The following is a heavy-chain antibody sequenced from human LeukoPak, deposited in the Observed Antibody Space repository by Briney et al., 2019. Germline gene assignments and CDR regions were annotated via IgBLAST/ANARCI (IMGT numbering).Heavy chain of an antibody. Sequence: PGGSLRLSCAASGFTFSSYAMTWVRQAPGKGLEWVSGISGSGGSTYYADSVKGRFTISRDNSKNTLYLQMNSLRAEDTAVYYCAKSIYYDSSGEDYWGQGTLVTVSS. CDR3: AKSIYYDSSGEDY. CDR1: GFTFSSYA. V-gene: IGHV3-23*01. J-gene: IGHJ4*02. CDR2: ISGSGGST. D-gene: IGHD3-22*01.